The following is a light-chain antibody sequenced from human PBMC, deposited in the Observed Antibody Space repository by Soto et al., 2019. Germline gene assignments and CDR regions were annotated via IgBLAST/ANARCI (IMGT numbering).Light chain of an antibody. V-gene: IGKV3-20*01. CDR2: GAS. Sequence: EIVLTQSPGTLSLSPGERATLSCRASQSVSSSYLAWYQQKPGQAPRLLIYGASSRATGIPDRFSGSGSGTDFTLTIIRLEPEAFAVYYCQQYGSSPRTFGQGTKVEIK. CDR3: QQYGSSPRT. J-gene: IGKJ1*01. CDR1: QSVSSSY.